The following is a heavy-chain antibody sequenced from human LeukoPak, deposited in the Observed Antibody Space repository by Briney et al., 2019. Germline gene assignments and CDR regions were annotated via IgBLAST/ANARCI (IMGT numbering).Heavy chain of an antibody. CDR3: ARETPYGYYFDY. D-gene: IGHD3-16*01. CDR1: GGSISSYY. Sequence: TASETLSLTCTVSGGSISSYYWSWIRQPPGKGLEWIGYIYYSGSTNYNPSLKSRVTISVDTSKNQFSLKLSSVTAADTAVYYCARETPYGYYFDYWGQGTLVTVSS. J-gene: IGHJ4*02. V-gene: IGHV4-59*01. CDR2: IYYSGST.